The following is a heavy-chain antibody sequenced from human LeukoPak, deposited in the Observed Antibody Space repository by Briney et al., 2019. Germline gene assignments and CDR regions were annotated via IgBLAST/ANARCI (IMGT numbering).Heavy chain of an antibody. CDR1: GFTFSSYG. D-gene: IGHD6-19*01. V-gene: IGHV3-30*18. Sequence: GRSLRLSCAASGFTFSSYGMHGVRQAPGKGREWLAVISYDGSNKYYADSVKGAFTISRDNSKNTLYLQMTSLRAEDTAVYYCAKVRGIAVAGTNRPAEYFQHWGQGTLVTVSS. J-gene: IGHJ1*01. CDR3: AKVRGIAVAGTNRPAEYFQH. CDR2: ISYDGSNK.